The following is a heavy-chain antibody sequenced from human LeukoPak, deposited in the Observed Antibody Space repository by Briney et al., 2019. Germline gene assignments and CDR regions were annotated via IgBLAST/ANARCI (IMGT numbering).Heavy chain of an antibody. Sequence: PGGSLRLSCAASGFTFSSYGMHWVRQAPGKGLEWVAVISYDGSNKYYADSVKGRFTISRDNSKNTLYLQMNSLRAEDTAIYYCAKTYYYDSSGYSHYLAYDYWGQGTLVTVSS. D-gene: IGHD3-22*01. CDR2: ISYDGSNK. CDR3: AKTYYYDSSGYSHYLAYDY. CDR1: GFTFSSYG. V-gene: IGHV3-33*05. J-gene: IGHJ4*02.